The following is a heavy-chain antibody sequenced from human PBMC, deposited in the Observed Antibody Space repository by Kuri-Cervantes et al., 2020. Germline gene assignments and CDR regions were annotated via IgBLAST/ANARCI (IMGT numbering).Heavy chain of an antibody. V-gene: IGHV3-30-3*01. CDR2: ISYDGSNK. CDR3: AKDPNYDFWSGYWHIYYYYGMDV. D-gene: IGHD3-3*01. CDR1: GFTFSSYA. Sequence: GESLKISCAASGFTFSSYAMHWVRQAPGKGLEWVAVISYDGSNKYYADSVKGRFTISRDNSKNTLCLQMNSLRAEDTAVYYCAKDPNYDFWSGYWHIYYYYGMDVWGQGTTVTVSS. J-gene: IGHJ6*02.